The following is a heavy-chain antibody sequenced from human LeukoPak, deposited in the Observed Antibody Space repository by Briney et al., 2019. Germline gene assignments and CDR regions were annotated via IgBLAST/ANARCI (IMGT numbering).Heavy chain of an antibody. D-gene: IGHD6-13*01. V-gene: IGHV4-59*01. CDR3: ARVDLASWYRIDY. CDR2: IYYSGST. Sequence: PSETLSLTCTVSGGSISSYYWSWIRQPPGKGLEWIGYIYYSGSTNYNPSLKSRVTISVDTSKNQFSLKLSSVTAADTAVYYCARVDLASWYRIDYWGQGTLVTVSS. J-gene: IGHJ4*02. CDR1: GGSISSYY.